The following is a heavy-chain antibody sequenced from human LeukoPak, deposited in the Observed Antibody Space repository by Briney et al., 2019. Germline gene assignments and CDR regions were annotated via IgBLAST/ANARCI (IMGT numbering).Heavy chain of an antibody. CDR3: ARARYYGSGSYYPDP. D-gene: IGHD3-10*01. J-gene: IGHJ5*01. Sequence: GGSLRLSCAASGFTFSSYSMNWVRQAPGKGLEWVSYISSSSSTIYYADSVKGRFTISRDNAKNSLYLQMNSLRAEDTAVYYCARARYYGSGSYYPDPWGQGTLVTVSS. CDR1: GFTFSSYS. CDR2: ISSSSSTI. V-gene: IGHV3-48*01.